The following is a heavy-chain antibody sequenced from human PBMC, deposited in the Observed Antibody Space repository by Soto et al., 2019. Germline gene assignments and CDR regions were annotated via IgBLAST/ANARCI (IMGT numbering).Heavy chain of an antibody. J-gene: IGHJ6*02. CDR2: MNPINGAT. D-gene: IGHD2-2*01. Sequence: ASVKVSCKASGYDFTAYDVNWVRQASGQGLEWMGWMNPINGATGSARRFQGRVSMTRNTATATAYLELTSLRSDDSAVYFCGRGPSPRAPAGGTPYYYAMDVWGQGTTVTVSS. CDR3: GRGPSPRAPAGGTPYYYAMDV. V-gene: IGHV1-8*02. CDR1: GYDFTAYD.